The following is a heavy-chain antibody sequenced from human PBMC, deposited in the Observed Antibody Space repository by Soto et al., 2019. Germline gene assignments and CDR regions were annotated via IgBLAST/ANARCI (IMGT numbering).Heavy chain of an antibody. V-gene: IGHV1-18*01. Sequence: GASVKVSCKASGYTFTTYDISWVRQAPGQGLEWMGRISTYNGNTNYPQSLQGRLTLTTDTSTTTAYMELRSLRSYDTAVYYCARDPYHVLMVNAPNLYGMDVWGQGTTVT. J-gene: IGHJ6*02. CDR2: ISTYNGNT. CDR1: GYTFTTYD. D-gene: IGHD2-8*01. CDR3: ARDPYHVLMVNAPNLYGMDV.